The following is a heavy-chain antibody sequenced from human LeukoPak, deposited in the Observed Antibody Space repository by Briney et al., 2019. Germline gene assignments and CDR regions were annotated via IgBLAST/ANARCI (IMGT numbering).Heavy chain of an antibody. Sequence: GGSLRLSCEFSGLIFSTYAMNWVRQAPGKGLEWISYISGSSSGSTSIIHYADSVKGRFTISRGNAKNSLHLQMDSLSAEDTAGYYCARDFWSGYYTEDWGQGALVIVSS. CDR2: ISGSSSGSTSII. CDR1: GLIFSTYA. V-gene: IGHV3-48*04. CDR3: ARDFWSGYYTED. D-gene: IGHD3-3*01. J-gene: IGHJ4*02.